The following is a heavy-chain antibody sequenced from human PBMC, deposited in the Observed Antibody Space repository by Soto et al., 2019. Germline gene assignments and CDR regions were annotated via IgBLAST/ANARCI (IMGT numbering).Heavy chain of an antibody. V-gene: IGHV4-30-2*01. CDR1: GGSISSGGYS. CDR2: IYHSGST. Sequence: PSETLSLTCAVSGGSISSGGYSWSWIRQPPGKGLEWIGYIYHSGSTYYNPSLKSRVTISVDGSKNQFSLKLSSVTAADTAVYYCAREGVPNNWFDPWGQGTLVTVSS. J-gene: IGHJ5*02. CDR3: AREGVPNNWFDP. D-gene: IGHD3-10*01.